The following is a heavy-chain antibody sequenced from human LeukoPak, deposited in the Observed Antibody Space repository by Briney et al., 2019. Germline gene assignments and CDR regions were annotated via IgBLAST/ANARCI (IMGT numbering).Heavy chain of an antibody. CDR3: ARHPDGSLSLDY. J-gene: IGHJ4*02. CDR1: GFTFSDYY. D-gene: IGHD1-26*01. Sequence: GGSLRLSCAASGFTFSDYYMSWIRQAPGKGLEWVSYISSSGSHTNYADSVTGRFTISRSNAKKSLHLQMNSLRAEDTAVYYCARHPDGSLSLDYWGQGTLVTVSS. CDR2: ISSSGSHT. V-gene: IGHV3-11*03.